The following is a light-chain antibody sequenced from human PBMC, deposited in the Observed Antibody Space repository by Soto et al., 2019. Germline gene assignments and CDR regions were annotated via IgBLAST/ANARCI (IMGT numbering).Light chain of an antibody. J-gene: IGLJ2*01. CDR2: ENN. CDR1: GSNIGNNY. CDR3: ATWASSLGAVV. V-gene: IGLV1-51*02. Sequence: QSVLTQPPSMSAAPGQKVTISCCGSGSNIGNNYVCWYQQFPGAAPKLLIYENNRRLSGIPDRFSGSKSGTSATLGITGLQTGDEADYHCATWASSLGAVVFGGGTKVTVL.